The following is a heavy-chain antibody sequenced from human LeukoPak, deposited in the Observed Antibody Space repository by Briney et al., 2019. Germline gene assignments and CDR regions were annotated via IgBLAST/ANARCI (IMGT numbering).Heavy chain of an antibody. CDR2: ISSSSSYI. CDR3: AREDPYQLLSGGSDY. V-gene: IGHV3-21*01. Sequence: GGSLRLSCAASGFTFSSYSMNWVRQAPGKGLEWVSSISSSSSYIYYADSVKGRFTISRDNAKNSLYLQMNSLRAEDTAVYYCAREDPYQLLSGGSDYWGQGTLVTVSS. J-gene: IGHJ4*02. CDR1: GFTFSSYS. D-gene: IGHD2-2*01.